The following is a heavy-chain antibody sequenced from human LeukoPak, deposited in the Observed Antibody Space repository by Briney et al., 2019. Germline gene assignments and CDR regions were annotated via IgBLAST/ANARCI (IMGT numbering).Heavy chain of an antibody. V-gene: IGHV4-34*01. Sequence: SETLSHTCAVYGGSFSGYYWSWIRQPPGKGLEWIGEINHSGSTNYNPSLKSRVTISVDTSKNQFSLKLSSVTAADTAVYYCARSRSRPLLPPLPKSQYYFDYWGQGTLVTVSS. J-gene: IGHJ4*02. CDR2: INHSGST. CDR1: GGSFSGYY. D-gene: IGHD2-21*01. CDR3: ARSRSRPLLPPLPKSQYYFDY.